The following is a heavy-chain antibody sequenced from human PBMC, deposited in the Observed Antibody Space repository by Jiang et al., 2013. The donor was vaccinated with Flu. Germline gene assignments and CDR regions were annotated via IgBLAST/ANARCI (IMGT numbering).Heavy chain of an antibody. CDR1: GYRFANYW. Sequence: GAEVKKPGESLKISCQGSGYRFANYWIGWVRQTPGRGLEWLGIIYPGDSDTRYSPSFQGQVTISADKSISTAYLQWSSLKASDTAMYYCARLSGGSYWRGNFDYWGQGTLVTVSS. D-gene: IGHD1-26*01. CDR2: IYPGDSDT. V-gene: IGHV5-51*01. CDR3: ARLSGGSYWRGNFDY. J-gene: IGHJ4*02.